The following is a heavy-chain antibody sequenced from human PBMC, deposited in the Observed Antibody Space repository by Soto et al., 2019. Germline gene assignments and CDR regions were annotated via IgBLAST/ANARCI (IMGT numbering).Heavy chain of an antibody. D-gene: IGHD4-4*01. CDR3: AKSNFQFFYMDV. CDR2: IYSDGNT. V-gene: IGHV3-66*01. J-gene: IGHJ6*03. Sequence: DVRLVESGGGLVQPGGSLRLSCAASGASGYTVTSNYMNWVRQAPGKGLELVSLIYSDGNTDYADSVKGRFAVSRDKTKNTLYLQMNSLRAEDTAIYFCAKSNFQFFYMDVWGKGTTVTVSS. CDR1: GASGYTVTSNY.